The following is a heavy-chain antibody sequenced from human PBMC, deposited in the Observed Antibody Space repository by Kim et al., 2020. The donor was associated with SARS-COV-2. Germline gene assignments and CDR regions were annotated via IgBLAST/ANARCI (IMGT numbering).Heavy chain of an antibody. Sequence: GGSLRLSCAASGFTFSGSAMHWVRQASGKGLEWVGRIRSKANSYATAYAASVKGRFTISRDDSKNTAYLQMNSLKTEDTAVYYCTKPDYGGNSYYYGMDVWGQGTTVTVSS. D-gene: IGHD4-17*01. J-gene: IGHJ6*02. CDR3: TKPDYGGNSYYYGMDV. V-gene: IGHV3-73*01. CDR2: IRSKANSYAT. CDR1: GFTFSGSA.